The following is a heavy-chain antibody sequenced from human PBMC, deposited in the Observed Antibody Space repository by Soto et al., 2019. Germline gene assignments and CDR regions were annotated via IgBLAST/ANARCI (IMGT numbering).Heavy chain of an antibody. CDR3: ARSESGNYRG. Sequence: PGGSLRLSCAASGFTFDDYAMHWVRQAPGKGLEWVSGISWNSGSIGYADSVKGRFTISRDNAKNSLYLQMNSLRAEDTAIYYCARSESGNYRGWGQGTLVTVSS. CDR1: GFTFDDYA. D-gene: IGHD3-22*01. CDR2: ISWNSGSI. J-gene: IGHJ4*02. V-gene: IGHV3-9*01.